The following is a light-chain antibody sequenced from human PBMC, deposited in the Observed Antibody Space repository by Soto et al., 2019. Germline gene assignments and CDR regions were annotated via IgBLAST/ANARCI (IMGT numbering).Light chain of an antibody. J-gene: IGKJ4*01. V-gene: IGKV3D-15*01. Sequence: EIVMTQSPATLSVSPGERATLSCRASQSVSSNLAWYQQKPGQAPRLLIFGASTRATGTPARFSGSGSETEFTLTISSLQSEDFAVYYCQQYSDWPLTFGGGTRWIS. CDR2: GAS. CDR3: QQYSDWPLT. CDR1: QSVSSN.